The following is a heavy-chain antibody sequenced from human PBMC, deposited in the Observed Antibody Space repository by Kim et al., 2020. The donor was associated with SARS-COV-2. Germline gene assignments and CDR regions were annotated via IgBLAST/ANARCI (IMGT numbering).Heavy chain of an antibody. J-gene: IGHJ4*02. CDR3: ASAEEIAPTDY. Sequence: GGSLRLSCAASGFTFSSYAMHWVRQAPGKGLEWVAVISYDGSNKYYADSVKGRFTISRDNSKNTLYLQMNSLRAEDTAVYYCASAEEIAPTDYWAKGT. CDR2: ISYDGSNK. V-gene: IGHV3-30-3*01. D-gene: IGHD6-13*01. CDR1: GFTFSSYA.